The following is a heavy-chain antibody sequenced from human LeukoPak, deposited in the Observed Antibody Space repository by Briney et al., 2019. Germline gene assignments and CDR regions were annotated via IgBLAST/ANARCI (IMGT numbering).Heavy chain of an antibody. CDR3: ATGPLLLRYFDWLSKYNY. D-gene: IGHD3-9*01. CDR1: GYTFIDYY. V-gene: IGHV1-2*02. CDR2: INPHSGGT. Sequence: GASVKVSCKASGYTFIDYYMHWVRQAPGQGLEWMGWINPHSGGTNFAQKFQGRVTMTEDTSTDTAYMELSSLRSEDTAVYYCATGPLLLRYFDWLSKYNYWGQGTLVTVSS. J-gene: IGHJ4*02.